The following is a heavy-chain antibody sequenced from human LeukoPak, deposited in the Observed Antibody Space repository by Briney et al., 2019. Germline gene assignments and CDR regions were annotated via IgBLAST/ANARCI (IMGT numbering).Heavy chain of an antibody. J-gene: IGHJ3*02. D-gene: IGHD1-1*01. Sequence: SGRSLRLSCAASGFTFSSYGMHWVRQVPSKGLEWVSVIWYDGSNKYYADTVKCRFTISRDNSKNNLYLQMNSLRAEDTAEYYCAKDGAHQLEPFVDIWGQGTMVTVSS. CDR1: GFTFSSYG. CDR3: AKDGAHQLEPFVDI. V-gene: IGHV3-33*06. CDR2: IWYDGSNK.